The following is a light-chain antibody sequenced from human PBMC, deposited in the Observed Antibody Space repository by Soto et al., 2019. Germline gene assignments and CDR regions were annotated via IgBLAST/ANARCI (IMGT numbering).Light chain of an antibody. J-gene: IGKJ5*01. V-gene: IGKV1-39*01. Sequence: DIQMTQSPSSLSASVVDRVTITCRASQSISNYLNWYQQKPGKAPKLLIYAASSLQSGVPSRFSGSGSGTDFTLTISSLQPEDFATYYCQQLNIYPFTFGQGTRLEIK. CDR1: QSISNY. CDR2: AAS. CDR3: QQLNIYPFT.